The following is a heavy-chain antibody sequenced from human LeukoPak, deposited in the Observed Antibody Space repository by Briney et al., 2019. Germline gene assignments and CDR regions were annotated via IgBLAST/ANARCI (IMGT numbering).Heavy chain of an antibody. D-gene: IGHD1-1*01. CDR1: GGTFSSYA. V-gene: IGHV1-69*13. CDR2: IIPIFGTA. CDR3: AQEGPRFPTPGRSRINEPPSYYFDY. Sequence: ASVKVSCKASGGTFSSYAISWVRQAPGQGLEWMGGIIPIFGTANYAQKFQGRVTITADESTSTAYMELSSLRSEDTAVYYCAQEGPRFPTPGRSRINEPPSYYFDYWGQGTLVTVSS. J-gene: IGHJ4*02.